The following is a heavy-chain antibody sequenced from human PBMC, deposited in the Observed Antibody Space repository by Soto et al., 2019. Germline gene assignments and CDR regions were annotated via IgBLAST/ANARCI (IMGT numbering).Heavy chain of an antibody. Sequence: GASVKVSCKASGYTFTVYYMHWVLQAPGQGLEWMGWINPNSGGTNYAQKFQGWVTMTRDTSISTAYMELSRLRSDDTAVYYCAREIGYSGYDAFDIWGQGTMVTVSS. CDR2: INPNSGGT. CDR1: GYTFTVYY. V-gene: IGHV1-2*04. D-gene: IGHD6-13*01. J-gene: IGHJ3*02. CDR3: AREIGYSGYDAFDI.